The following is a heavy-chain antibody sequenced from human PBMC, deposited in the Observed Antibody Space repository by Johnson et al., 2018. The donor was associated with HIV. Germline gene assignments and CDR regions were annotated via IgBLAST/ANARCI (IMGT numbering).Heavy chain of an antibody. CDR3: ASVLAAAAMGAFDI. V-gene: IGHV3-11*04. J-gene: IGHJ3*02. Sequence: QMQLVESGGGLVQPGRSLRLSCAASGLTFSDYDMSWIRQAPGKGLEWVSYISSSGSTIYYADSVEGRFTISRDNSKNTLYLQMNSLRAEDTAVYYCASVLAAAAMGAFDIWGQGTMVTVSS. CDR2: ISSSGSTI. D-gene: IGHD6-13*01. CDR1: GLTFSDYD.